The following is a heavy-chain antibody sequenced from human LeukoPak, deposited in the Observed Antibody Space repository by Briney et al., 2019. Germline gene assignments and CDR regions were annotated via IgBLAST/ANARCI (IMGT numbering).Heavy chain of an antibody. CDR2: FYASGAT. J-gene: IGHJ5*02. Sequence: SETLSLTCNVFGVSISNYFWSWLRQPAGKGLEWIGRFYASGATYYNPSLRSRVTLSMDTSKNHFSLKLTSVTAADTAVYYCARTHCGGGSCDTFDPWGQGTLVTVSS. D-gene: IGHD2-21*01. CDR1: GVSISNYF. V-gene: IGHV4-4*07. CDR3: ARTHCGGGSCDTFDP.